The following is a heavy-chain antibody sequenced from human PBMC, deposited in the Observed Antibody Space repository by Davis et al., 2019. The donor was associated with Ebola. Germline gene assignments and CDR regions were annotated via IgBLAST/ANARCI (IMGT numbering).Heavy chain of an antibody. CDR2: ISSSSSYI. D-gene: IGHD6-13*01. CDR1: GFTFSSYS. J-gene: IGHJ4*02. V-gene: IGHV3-21*01. CDR3: ARERAAAYFDY. Sequence: GESLKISCAASGFTFSSYSMNWVRQAPGKGLEWVSSISSSSSYIYYADSVKGRFTISRDNAKNSLYLQMNSLGAEDTAVYYCARERAAAYFDYWGQGTLVTVSS.